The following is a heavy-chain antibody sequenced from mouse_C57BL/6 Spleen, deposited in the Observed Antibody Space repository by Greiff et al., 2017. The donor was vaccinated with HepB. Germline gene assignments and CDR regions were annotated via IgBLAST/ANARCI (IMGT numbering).Heavy chain of an antibody. Sequence: QVQLQQPGAELVRPGTSVKLSCKASGYTFTSYWMHWVKQRPGQGLEWIGVIDPSDSYTNYNQKFKGKATLTVDTSSSTAYMQLSSLTSEDSAVYYCARRAQALYYYAMDYWGQGTSVTVSS. V-gene: IGHV1-59*01. CDR3: ARRAQALYYYAMDY. J-gene: IGHJ4*01. D-gene: IGHD3-2*02. CDR1: GYTFTSYW. CDR2: IDPSDSYT.